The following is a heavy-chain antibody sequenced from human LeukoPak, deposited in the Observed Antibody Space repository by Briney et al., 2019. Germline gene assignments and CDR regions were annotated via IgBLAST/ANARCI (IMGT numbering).Heavy chain of an antibody. V-gene: IGHV4-61*01. CDR1: GGSVSSGSYY. CDR2: IFYSGST. D-gene: IGHD4-17*01. J-gene: IGHJ4*01. CDR3: ARSYGDHKYFFDY. Sequence: SETLSLTCTVSGGSVSSGSYYWSWIRQPPGKGLEWIGYIFYSGSTNYNPSLKSRVTISVDTSKNQFSLKVNSVTAADTAVYYCARSYGDHKYFFDYWGHGTLVTVSS.